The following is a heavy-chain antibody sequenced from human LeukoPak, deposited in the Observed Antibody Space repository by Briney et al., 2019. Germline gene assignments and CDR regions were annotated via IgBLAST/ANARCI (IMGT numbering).Heavy chain of an antibody. V-gene: IGHV1-18*01. D-gene: IGHD1-26*01. J-gene: IGHJ4*02. CDR2: ISAYNGNT. CDR1: GYTFTSYG. CDR3: ASRTVNSGSLLPFDY. Sequence: ASVKVSCKASGYTFTSYGISWVRQAPGQGLEWMGWISAYNGNTNYAQKLQGRVTMTRNTSISTAYMELSSLRSDDTAVYYCASRTVNSGSLLPFDYWGQGSLVTVSS.